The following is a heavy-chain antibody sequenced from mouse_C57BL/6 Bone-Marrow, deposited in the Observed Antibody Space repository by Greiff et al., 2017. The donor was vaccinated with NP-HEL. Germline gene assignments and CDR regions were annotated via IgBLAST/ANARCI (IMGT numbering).Heavy chain of an antibody. J-gene: IGHJ4*01. CDR3: ARERGPYAMDY. CDR2: ISDGGSYT. Sequence: EVHLVESGGGLVKPGGSLKLSCAASGFTFSSYAMSWVRQTPEKRLEWVATISDGGSYTYYPENVKGRFTISRDNAKNNLYLQMSHLKSEDTAMYYCARERGPYAMDYWGQGTSVTVSS. CDR1: GFTFSSYA. V-gene: IGHV5-4*01.